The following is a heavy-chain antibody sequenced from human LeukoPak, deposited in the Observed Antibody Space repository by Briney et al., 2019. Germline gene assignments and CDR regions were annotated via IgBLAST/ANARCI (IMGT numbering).Heavy chain of an antibody. D-gene: IGHD3-10*01. J-gene: IGHJ3*02. Sequence: SETLSLTCTVSGGSISSSSYYWGWIRQPPGKGLEWIGSIYYSGSTYYNPSLKSRVTISVDTSKNQFSLKLCSVTAADTAVYYCARSNYYGSGSSAFDIWGQGTMVTVSS. CDR3: ARSNYYGSGSSAFDI. V-gene: IGHV4-39*07. CDR2: IYYSGST. CDR1: GGSISSSSYY.